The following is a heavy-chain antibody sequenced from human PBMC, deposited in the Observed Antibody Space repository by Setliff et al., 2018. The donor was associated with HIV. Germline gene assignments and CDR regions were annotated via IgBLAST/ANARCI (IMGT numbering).Heavy chain of an antibody. CDR1: GGSISTNSYY. D-gene: IGHD3-10*01. Sequence: SETLSLTCTVSGGSISTNSYYWGWIRQSPGKGLEWVGNVHNSGGTNYNPSLKSRVSISVDTSKNQFSLNVNSVTAPDAAVYYCARDRYAGEIDYWGQGTLVTVSS. J-gene: IGHJ4*02. CDR3: ARDRYAGEIDY. CDR2: VHNSGGT. V-gene: IGHV4-39*02.